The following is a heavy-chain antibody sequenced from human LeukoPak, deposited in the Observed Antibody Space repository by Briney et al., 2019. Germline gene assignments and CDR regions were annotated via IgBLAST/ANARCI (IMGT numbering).Heavy chain of an antibody. CDR3: ARDTAMVTFDY. CDR1: GFTFSSYA. CDR2: ISYDGSNK. J-gene: IGHJ4*02. D-gene: IGHD5-18*01. V-gene: IGHV3-30-3*01. Sequence: GGSLRLSCAASGFTFSSYAMHWVRQAPGKGLEWVAVISYDGSNKYYADSMKGRFTISRDNSKNTLYLQMNSLRAEDTAVYYCARDTAMVTFDYWGQGTLVTVSS.